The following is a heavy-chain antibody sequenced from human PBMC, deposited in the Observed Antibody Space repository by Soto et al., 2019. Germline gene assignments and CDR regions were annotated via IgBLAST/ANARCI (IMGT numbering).Heavy chain of an antibody. CDR3: ARLKTSSGWSLFDA. D-gene: IGHD6-13*01. V-gene: IGHV4-61*01. J-gene: IGHJ4*02. Sequence: XESLSLPCTVSGGSVSSSFFYWSWVRRPPGQRLEWIGYIYYTGTTNYNPSLASRVAMSVDTSKKQFTLNLRSLTAADTARYYCARLKTSSGWSLFDAWGQGMLVTVSS. CDR2: IYYTGTT. CDR1: GGSVSSSFFY.